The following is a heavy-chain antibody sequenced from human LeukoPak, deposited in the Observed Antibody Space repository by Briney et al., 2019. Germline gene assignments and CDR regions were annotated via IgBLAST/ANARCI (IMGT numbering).Heavy chain of an antibody. CDR2: IYYSGST. V-gene: IGHV4-59*01. CDR3: ARIRSSRNWFDP. J-gene: IGHJ5*02. Sequence: KPSETLSLTCTVSGGSISSYYWSWIRQPPGKGLEWIGYIYYSGSTKYNPSLKSRVTISVDTSKTQFSLKLSSVTAADTAVYYCARIRSSRNWFDPWGQGTLVTVSS. CDR1: GGSISSYY. D-gene: IGHD6-13*01.